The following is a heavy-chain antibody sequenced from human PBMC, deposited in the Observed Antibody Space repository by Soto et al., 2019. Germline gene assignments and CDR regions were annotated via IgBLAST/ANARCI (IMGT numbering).Heavy chain of an antibody. Sequence: GGSLRLSCIPSAFTVTNNYLSWVRQAPGKGLEWVSVIYSGGGTYYADSVKGRFTISRDNAKNSLYLQMNSLRAEDTAVYYCARMGSQRYYYYGMDVWGQGTKVTVS. CDR2: IYSGGGT. J-gene: IGHJ6*02. CDR3: ARMGSQRYYYYGMDV. CDR1: AFTVTNNY. V-gene: IGHV3-66*01. D-gene: IGHD6-25*01.